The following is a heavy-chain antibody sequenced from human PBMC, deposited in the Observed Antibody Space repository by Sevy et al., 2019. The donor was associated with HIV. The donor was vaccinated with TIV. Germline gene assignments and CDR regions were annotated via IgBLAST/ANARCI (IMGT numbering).Heavy chain of an antibody. CDR1: GGSFSGYY. V-gene: IGHV4-34*01. CDR3: ARGRITMVRGVKYYYYGIDV. D-gene: IGHD3-10*01. Sequence: SETLSLTCAVYGGSFSGYYWSWIRQPPGKGLEWIGEINHSGSTNYNPSLKSRVTISVDTSKNQFSLKLSSVTAADTAVYYCARGRITMVRGVKYYYYGIDVWGQGTTVTVSS. J-gene: IGHJ6*02. CDR2: INHSGST.